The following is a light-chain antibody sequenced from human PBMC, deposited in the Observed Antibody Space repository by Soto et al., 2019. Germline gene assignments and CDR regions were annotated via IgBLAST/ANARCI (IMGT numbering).Light chain of an antibody. CDR3: KQRNDWPMP. V-gene: IGKV3-11*01. Sequence: EIVLTQSPATLSLSPGERATLSCRASQSVSSYLAWYQQRPGQAPRLLIYGASNRATGIPARFSGSGSGTDFTITISRLEAEDFTVYYCKQRNDWPMPFGQGTRLEIK. J-gene: IGKJ5*01. CDR1: QSVSSY. CDR2: GAS.